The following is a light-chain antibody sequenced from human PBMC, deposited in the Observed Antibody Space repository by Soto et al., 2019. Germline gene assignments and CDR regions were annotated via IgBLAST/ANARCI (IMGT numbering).Light chain of an antibody. Sequence: EIVLTQSPASLSLSPLETATLSCRSSRSVSSYLAWYQQKPGQAPRLLIYDASNRATGIPARFSGSGSGTDFTLTISSLEPEDFAVYYCQQRSNWPPTFGQGTRLEIK. V-gene: IGKV3-11*01. CDR1: RSVSSY. CDR2: DAS. J-gene: IGKJ5*01. CDR3: QQRSNWPPT.